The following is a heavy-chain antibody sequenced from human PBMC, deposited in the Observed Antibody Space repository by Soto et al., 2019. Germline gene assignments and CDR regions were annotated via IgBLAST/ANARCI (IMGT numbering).Heavy chain of an antibody. V-gene: IGHV4-39*01. CDR2: VYSSGST. D-gene: IGHD4-17*01. Sequence: QLQLQESGPGLVKPSETLSLTCTVSGGSITSSGHYCSWIRQPPGKGLEWIGSVYSSGSTYYNPYLKRRVTISVDTSKKQSSLKLSSGTAADTAVYYCAIGEDLAWSPYWGQGTLVTVSS. CDR1: GGSITSSGHY. CDR3: AIGEDLAWSPY. J-gene: IGHJ4*02.